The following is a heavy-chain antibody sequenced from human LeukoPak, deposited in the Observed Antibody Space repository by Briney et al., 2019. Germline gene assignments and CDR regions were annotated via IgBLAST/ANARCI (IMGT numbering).Heavy chain of an antibody. CDR2: INWNGGGT. D-gene: IGHD1-26*01. CDR3: AKHMRATNTYSFFGLDV. Sequence: GGSLRLSYAATGFTFKDYGMHWVRQPPGKGLEWVPSINWNGGGTDYADSVKGRFTISRDNAKNSLYLQLSSLRPEDTALYYCAKHMRATNTYSFFGLDVWGQGTTVTVSS. J-gene: IGHJ6*02. CDR1: GFTFKDYG. V-gene: IGHV3-9*01.